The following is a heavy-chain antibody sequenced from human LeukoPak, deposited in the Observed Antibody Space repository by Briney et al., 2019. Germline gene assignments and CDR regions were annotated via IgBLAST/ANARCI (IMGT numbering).Heavy chain of an antibody. CDR1: GGSIRSYY. Sequence: PSETLSLTCTVSGGSIRSYYWSWIRQPPGRGLEWIGYTYYSGSTNYNPSLKSRVTISLDTSKNQFSLNLSPVTAADTAVYYCARRRSGSYLDYWGQGTQVTVSS. CDR3: ARRRSGSYLDY. V-gene: IGHV4-59*08. D-gene: IGHD1-26*01. J-gene: IGHJ4*02. CDR2: TYYSGST.